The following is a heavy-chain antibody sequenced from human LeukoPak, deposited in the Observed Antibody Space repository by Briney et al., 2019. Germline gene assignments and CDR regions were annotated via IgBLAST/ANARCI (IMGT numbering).Heavy chain of an antibody. CDR3: AREGYSGPYLDY. CDR2: INSGGSST. D-gene: IGHD4-11*01. V-gene: IGHV3-74*01. CDR1: GFTFSSNW. J-gene: IGHJ4*02. Sequence: GSLRPSCAASGFTFSSNWIQWVRQAPGKGLVWVSRINSGGSSTSHADSVKGRFTISRDNAKNTLFLQMNSLRAEGTAVYYCAREGYSGPYLDYWGQGTLVTVSS.